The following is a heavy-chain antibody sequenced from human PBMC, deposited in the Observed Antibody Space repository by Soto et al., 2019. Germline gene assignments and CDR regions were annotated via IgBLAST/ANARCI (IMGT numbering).Heavy chain of an antibody. J-gene: IGHJ4*02. CDR3: VRDWESTTQPWGFGAY. V-gene: IGHV1-69*08. CDR1: GGTFSSYT. D-gene: IGHD1-1*01. Sequence: QVQLVQSGAEVKKPGSSVKVSCKASGGTFSSYTITWVRQAPGQGLEWLGRIIPIFRVTNYAQKFQDRVTITADRSTTTAYMELSRLRSEDTAVYYCVRDWESTTQPWGFGAYWGQGTLVTVSS. CDR2: IIPIFRVT.